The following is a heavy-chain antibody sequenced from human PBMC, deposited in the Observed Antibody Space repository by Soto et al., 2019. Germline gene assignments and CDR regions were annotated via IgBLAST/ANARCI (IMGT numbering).Heavy chain of an antibody. J-gene: IGHJ4*02. CDR3: ASQRHGDYVDY. Sequence: QVQLQQWGAGLLKPSETLSLTCAVYGGSFSGYYWSWIRQPPGKGLEWIGEINHSGSTNYNPSLKSRVTIPXVTSKNQCSLKLSSVTAADTAVYYCASQRHGDYVDYWGQGTLVTVSS. V-gene: IGHV4-34*01. CDR2: INHSGST. D-gene: IGHD6-25*01. CDR1: GGSFSGYY.